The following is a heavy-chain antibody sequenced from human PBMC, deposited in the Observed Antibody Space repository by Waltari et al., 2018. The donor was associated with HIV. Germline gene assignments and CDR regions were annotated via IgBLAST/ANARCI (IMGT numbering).Heavy chain of an antibody. V-gene: IGHV3-48*02. J-gene: IGHJ4*02. CDR2: ISSSSSTI. CDR3: ARSLDSSGYYIDY. D-gene: IGHD3-22*01. CDR1: GFTFSSYS. Sequence: EVQLVESGGGLVQPGGSLRLSCAASGFTFSSYSMNLVRQAPGKGLEWVSYISSSSSTIYYADSVKGRFTISRDKAKNSLYQQMNSLRDEDTAVYYCARSLDSSGYYIDYWGQGTLVTVSS.